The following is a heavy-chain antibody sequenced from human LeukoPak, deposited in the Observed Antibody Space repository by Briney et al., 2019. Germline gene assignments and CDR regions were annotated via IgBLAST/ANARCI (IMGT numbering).Heavy chain of an antibody. J-gene: IGHJ4*02. CDR1: GFTFSSYS. CDR2: INKSSGAI. CDR3: AREEAYCSGTSCFRFFDY. V-gene: IGHV3-48*04. D-gene: IGHD2-15*01. Sequence: GGSLRLSCAASGFTFSSYSMNWVRQAPGKGLEWLSYINKSSGAIYYADSVMGRFTISRDNAKNSLYLQMNSLRAEDTAVYYCAREEAYCSGTSCFRFFDYWGQGTLVSVSS.